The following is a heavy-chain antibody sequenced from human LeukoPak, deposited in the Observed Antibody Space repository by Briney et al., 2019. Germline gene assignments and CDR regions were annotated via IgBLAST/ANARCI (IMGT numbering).Heavy chain of an antibody. Sequence: PSETLSLTCTVSGGFISSSNYYWGWIRQPPGKGLEWIGSIYYSGSTYYNPSLKSRVTISVDTSKNQFSLKLSSVTAADTAVYYCAGQRRVVVPAAMGGYYMDVWGKGTTVTVSS. CDR1: GGFISSSNYY. V-gene: IGHV4-39*01. D-gene: IGHD2-2*01. CDR2: IYYSGST. J-gene: IGHJ6*03. CDR3: AGQRRVVVPAAMGGYYMDV.